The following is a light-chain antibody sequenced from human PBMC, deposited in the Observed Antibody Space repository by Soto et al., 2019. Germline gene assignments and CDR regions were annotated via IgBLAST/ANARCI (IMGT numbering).Light chain of an antibody. CDR2: GAS. J-gene: IGKJ1*01. V-gene: IGKV3-15*01. CDR1: QSVSSN. Sequence: EIVMTQSPATLSVLPGERATLSCRASQSVSSNLAWYQQKPGQAPRLLIYGASTRATGIPARFSGSGSGTEFTLTISSLQSEDFAVYYCQQYNNWPPVTFGQGTKVEVK. CDR3: QQYNNWPPVT.